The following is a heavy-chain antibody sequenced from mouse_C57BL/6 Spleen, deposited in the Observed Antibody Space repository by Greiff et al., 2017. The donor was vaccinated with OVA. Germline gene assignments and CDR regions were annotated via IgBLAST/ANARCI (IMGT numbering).Heavy chain of an antibody. J-gene: IGHJ3*01. V-gene: IGHV1-66*01. CDR2: IYPGSGNT. Sequence: QVQLQQSGPELVKPGASVKISCKASGYSFTSYYIHWVKQRPGQGLEWIGWIYPGSGNTKYNEKFKGKATLTADTSSSTAYMQLSSLTSEDSAVYYCARENYYGSSLFAYWGQGTLVTVSA. D-gene: IGHD1-1*01. CDR3: ARENYYGSSLFAY. CDR1: GYSFTSYY.